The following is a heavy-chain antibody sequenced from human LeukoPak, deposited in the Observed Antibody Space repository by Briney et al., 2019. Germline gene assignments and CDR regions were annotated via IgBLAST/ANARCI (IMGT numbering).Heavy chain of an antibody. D-gene: IGHD6-19*01. CDR1: GFTFSSYE. Sequence: GGSLRLSCAASGFTFSSYEMNWVRQAPGKGLEWVSFISISGSTIYYADSVKGRFTISRDNAKNSLYLQMNSLRAEDTAVYYCARDDAGYSSGWYWVYWGQGTLVTVSS. CDR2: ISISGSTI. V-gene: IGHV3-48*03. CDR3: ARDDAGYSSGWYWVY. J-gene: IGHJ4*02.